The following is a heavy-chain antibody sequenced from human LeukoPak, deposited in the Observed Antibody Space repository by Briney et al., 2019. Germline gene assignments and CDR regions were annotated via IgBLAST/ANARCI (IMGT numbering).Heavy chain of an antibody. CDR1: GGSISSYY. Sequence: SETLSLTCTVSGGSISSYYWSWLRQPAGKGLEWIGRIYTSGSTNYNPSLKSRVTMSVDTSKNQFSLKLSSVTAADTAVYYCARGRFLMDAFDIWGQGTMVTVSS. J-gene: IGHJ3*02. D-gene: IGHD2-21*01. CDR2: IYTSGST. V-gene: IGHV4-4*07. CDR3: ARGRFLMDAFDI.